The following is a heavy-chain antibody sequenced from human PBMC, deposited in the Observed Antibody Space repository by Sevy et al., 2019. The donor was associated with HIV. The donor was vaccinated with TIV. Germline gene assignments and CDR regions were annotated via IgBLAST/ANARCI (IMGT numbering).Heavy chain of an antibody. CDR1: GFIFSTYG. J-gene: IGHJ4*02. CDR3: VSGASIVAASNFAY. Sequence: GGSLRLSCGASGFIFSTYGMHWVRQAPGKGLEWVALIWYDGSSKHYADSVQGRFSISRDNSKNTLDLQMNSLRAEDTAVYYCVSGASIVAASNFAYWGQGTLVTVSS. D-gene: IGHD5-12*01. V-gene: IGHV3-33*08. CDR2: IWYDGSSK.